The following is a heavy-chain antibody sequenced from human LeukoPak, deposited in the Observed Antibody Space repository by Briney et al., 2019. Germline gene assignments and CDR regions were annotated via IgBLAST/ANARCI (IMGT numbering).Heavy chain of an antibody. Sequence: PSETLSLTCTVSGGSISSYYWSWIRQPAGKGLEWIGRIYTSGSTNYNPSLKSRVTMSVDTSKNQFSLKLSSVAAADTAVYYRARDGVENWFDPWGQGTLVTVSS. CDR1: GGSISSYY. D-gene: IGHD3-3*01. CDR2: IYTSGST. J-gene: IGHJ5*02. V-gene: IGHV4-4*07. CDR3: ARDGVENWFDP.